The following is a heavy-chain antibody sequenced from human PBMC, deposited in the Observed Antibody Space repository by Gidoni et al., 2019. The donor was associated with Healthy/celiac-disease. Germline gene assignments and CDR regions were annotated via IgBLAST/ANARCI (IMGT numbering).Heavy chain of an antibody. V-gene: IGHV3-30*18. D-gene: IGHD3-10*01. Sequence: VQLVESGGGVVQPGRSRGLPCAATGVTFSSYGMHWVRQAPGKGLEWGAGTSYDGSNKSYADSVKGRFTISRDNSKNTLYLQMNSLRADDTAVYYCAKDRGEDYYYGMDVWGQGTTVTVSS. CDR3: AKDRGEDYYYGMDV. CDR1: GVTFSSYG. CDR2: TSYDGSNK. J-gene: IGHJ6*02.